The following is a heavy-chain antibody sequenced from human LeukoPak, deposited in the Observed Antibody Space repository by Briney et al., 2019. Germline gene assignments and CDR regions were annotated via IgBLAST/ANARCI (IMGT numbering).Heavy chain of an antibody. D-gene: IGHD6-19*01. Sequence: SETLSLTGTVSGGSISSYYWSWIRQPPGKGLEWIGYIYYSGSTNYNPSLKSRVTISVDMSKNQFSLKLSSVTAADTAVYYCARSGGSGWYLAFDIWGQGTMVTVSS. CDR2: IYYSGST. J-gene: IGHJ3*02. CDR3: ARSGGSGWYLAFDI. CDR1: GGSISSYY. V-gene: IGHV4-59*01.